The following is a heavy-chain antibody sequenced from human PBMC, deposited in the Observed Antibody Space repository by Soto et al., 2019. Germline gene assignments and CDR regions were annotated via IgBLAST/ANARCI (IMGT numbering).Heavy chain of an antibody. CDR2: ISAYNGKT. CDR3: ARDITMIVVASNWFDP. V-gene: IGHV1-18*04. D-gene: IGHD3-22*01. J-gene: IGHJ5*02. Sequence: ASVKVSCKASGYTFTSYGMSWVRQAPGQGLEWMGWISAYNGKTNYAQKLQGRVTMTTDTSTSTAYMELRSLRSDDTAVYYCARDITMIVVASNWFDPWGQGTLVAV. CDR1: GYTFTSYG.